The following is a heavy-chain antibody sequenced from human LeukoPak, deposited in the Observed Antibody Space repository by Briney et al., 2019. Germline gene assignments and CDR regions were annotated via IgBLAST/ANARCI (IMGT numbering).Heavy chain of an antibody. J-gene: IGHJ4*02. D-gene: IGHD3-22*01. V-gene: IGHV1-8*01. Sequence: ASVKVSCKASGYTFTSYDINWVRQATGQGLEWMGWMNPNSGNTGYAQKFQGRVTMTRNTSISTAYMELSRLRSDDTAVYYCARGYYYDSSGYYQLDYWGQGTLVTVSS. CDR1: GYTFTSYD. CDR3: ARGYYYDSSGYYQLDY. CDR2: MNPNSGNT.